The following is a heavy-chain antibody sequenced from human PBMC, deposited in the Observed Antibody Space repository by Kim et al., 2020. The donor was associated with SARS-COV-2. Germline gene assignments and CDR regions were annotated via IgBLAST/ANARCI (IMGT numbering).Heavy chain of an antibody. D-gene: IGHD2-2*01. J-gene: IGHJ3*02. CDR1: GFTFSSYG. CDR3: AKGYIVVVPAANNDAFD. CDR2: ISYDGSNK. V-gene: IGHV3-30*18. Sequence: GGSLRLSCAASGFTFSSYGMHWVRQAPGKGLEWVAVISYDGSNKYYADSVKGRFTISRDNSKNTLYLQMNSLRAEDTAVYYCAKGYIVVVPAANNDAFD.